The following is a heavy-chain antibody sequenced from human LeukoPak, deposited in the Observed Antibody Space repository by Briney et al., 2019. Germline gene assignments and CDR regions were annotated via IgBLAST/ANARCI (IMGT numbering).Heavy chain of an antibody. V-gene: IGHV1-46*01. CDR2: INPSGGST. CDR1: GYTFTIYY. J-gene: IGHJ4*02. CDR3: ARSLAYYDSSGYLDY. D-gene: IGHD3-22*01. Sequence: ASVKVSCKASGYTFTIYYMHWVRQAPGQGLEWMGIINPSGGSTSYAQKFQGRVTMTRDTSTSTVYMELSSLRSEDTAVYYCARSLAYYDSSGYLDYWGQGTLVTVSS.